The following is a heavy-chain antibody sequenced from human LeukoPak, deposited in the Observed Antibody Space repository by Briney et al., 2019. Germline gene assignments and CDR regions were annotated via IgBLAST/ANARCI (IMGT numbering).Heavy chain of an antibody. CDR3: ARAGDDFWSGSHFDY. D-gene: IGHD3-3*01. Sequence: GGSLRLSCGASGFTFSTYGMHWVRQAPGKGLEGVADIWYDGRNKNYADSVKGRFTISRDNAKNSLYLQINSLRAEDTAVYYCARAGDDFWSGSHFDYWGQGTLVTVSS. CDR1: GFTFSTYG. CDR2: IWYDGRNK. J-gene: IGHJ4*02. V-gene: IGHV3-33*01.